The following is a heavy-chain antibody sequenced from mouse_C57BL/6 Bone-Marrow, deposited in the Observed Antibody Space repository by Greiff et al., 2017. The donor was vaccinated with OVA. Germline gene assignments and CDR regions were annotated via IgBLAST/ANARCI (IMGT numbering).Heavy chain of an antibody. CDR3: ARGKGNYSWYFDV. D-gene: IGHD2-1*01. CDR2: FHPYNDDT. J-gene: IGHJ1*03. CDR1: GYTFTTYP. V-gene: IGHV1-47*01. Sequence: VQRVESGAELVKPGASVKMSCKASGYTFTTYPIEWMKQNHGKSLEWIGNFHPYNDDTKYNEKFKGKATLTVEKSSSTVYLELSRLTSDDSAVYYCARGKGNYSWYFDVWGTGTTVTVSS.